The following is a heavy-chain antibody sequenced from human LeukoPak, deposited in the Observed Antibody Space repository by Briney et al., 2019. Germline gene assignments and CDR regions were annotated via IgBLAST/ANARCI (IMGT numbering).Heavy chain of an antibody. Sequence: GGSLRLSCAASGFAFRTYAMSWVRQAPGKGLGWVSGISDSGDGTYYAESVKGRFTISRDNSKNTVFLQMNSLRADDTAKYYCAKDKAPGSWHTPSDFWGQGTLVTVSS. CDR3: AKDKAPGSWHTPSDF. D-gene: IGHD6-13*01. CDR2: ISDSGDGT. CDR1: GFAFRTYA. V-gene: IGHV3-23*01. J-gene: IGHJ4*02.